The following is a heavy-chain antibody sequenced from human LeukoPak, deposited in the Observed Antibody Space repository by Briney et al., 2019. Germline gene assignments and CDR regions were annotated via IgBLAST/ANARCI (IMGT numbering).Heavy chain of an antibody. J-gene: IGHJ6*02. Sequence: RASVKVSCKASGYTFTSYYMHWVRQAPGQGLEWMGIINPSGGSTSYAQKFQGRVTITADESTSTAYMELSSLRSEDTAVYYCARDIWRVVPAADYYYYGMDVWGQGTTVTVSS. D-gene: IGHD2-2*01. CDR2: INPSGGST. CDR1: GYTFTSYY. CDR3: ARDIWRVVPAADYYYYGMDV. V-gene: IGHV1-46*01.